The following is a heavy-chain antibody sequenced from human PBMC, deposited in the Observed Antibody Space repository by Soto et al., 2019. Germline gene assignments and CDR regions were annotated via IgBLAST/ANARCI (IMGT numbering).Heavy chain of an antibody. V-gene: IGHV1-24*01. CDR2: FDPEDGET. D-gene: IGHD3-10*01. J-gene: IGHJ6*02. CDR3: ATGFALRGVIPIYYYYGMDV. Sequence: ASVKVSCKVSGYTLTELSMHWVRQAPGKGLEWMGGFDPEDGETIYEQKFQGRVTMTEDTSTDTAYMELSSLRSEDTAVYYCATGFALRGVIPIYYYYGMDVWGQGTTVTVSS. CDR1: GYTLTELS.